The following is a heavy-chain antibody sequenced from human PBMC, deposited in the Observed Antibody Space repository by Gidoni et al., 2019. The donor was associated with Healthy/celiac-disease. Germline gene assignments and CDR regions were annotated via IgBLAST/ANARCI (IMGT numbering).Heavy chain of an antibody. CDR1: GGSISSYY. Sequence: QVQLQESGPGLVKPSETLSLTCTVPGGSISSYYWSWIRQPPGKGLEWIGYIYYSGSTNYNPSLKSRVTISVDTSKNQFSLKLSSVTAADTAVYYCARAKDGYGDYDYWGQGTLVTVSS. CDR2: IYYSGST. D-gene: IGHD4-17*01. V-gene: IGHV4-59*01. J-gene: IGHJ4*02. CDR3: ARAKDGYGDYDY.